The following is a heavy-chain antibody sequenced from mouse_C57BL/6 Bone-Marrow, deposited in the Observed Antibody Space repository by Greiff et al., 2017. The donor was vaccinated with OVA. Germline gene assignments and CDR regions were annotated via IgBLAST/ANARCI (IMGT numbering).Heavy chain of an antibody. J-gene: IGHJ3*01. CDR1: GYTFTDYY. CDR2: INPNNGGT. Sequence: VQLQQSGPELEKPGASVKISCKASGYTFTDYYMNWVKQSHGKSLEWIGDINPNNGGTSYNQKFKGKATLTVDKSSSTAYMELRSLTSEDSAVYYCARGDLGLAYWGQGTLVTVSA. D-gene: IGHD4-1*01. V-gene: IGHV1-26*01. CDR3: ARGDLGLAY.